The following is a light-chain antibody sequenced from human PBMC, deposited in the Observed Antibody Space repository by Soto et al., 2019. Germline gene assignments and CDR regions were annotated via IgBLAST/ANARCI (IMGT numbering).Light chain of an antibody. Sequence: QSALTQPPSASGSPGQSVTISCTGTSSDVGGYDYVSWYQHHPGKAPKLVIYEVTKRPSGVPDRFSGSKSGNTASLTVSGLQAEDEADYYCSSYAGSNIGVFGTGAKLTVL. V-gene: IGLV2-8*01. CDR3: SSYAGSNIGV. CDR2: EVT. J-gene: IGLJ1*01. CDR1: SSDVGGYDY.